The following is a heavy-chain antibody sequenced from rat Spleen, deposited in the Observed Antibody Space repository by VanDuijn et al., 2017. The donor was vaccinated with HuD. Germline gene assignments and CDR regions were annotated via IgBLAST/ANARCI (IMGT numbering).Heavy chain of an antibody. CDR1: GFTFNNYW. CDR3: AREEFGVTFAF. J-gene: IGHJ3*01. Sequence: EVQLVESGGGLVQPGRSLKLSCVASGFTFNNYWMTWIRQAPGKGLEWVASITNTGGSTYYLDSVKGRFTISRDNAEDTVYLQMNSLRSEDTATYYCAREEFGVTFAFWGQGTLVTVSS. V-gene: IGHV5-31*01. CDR2: ITNTGGST. D-gene: IGHD4-5*01.